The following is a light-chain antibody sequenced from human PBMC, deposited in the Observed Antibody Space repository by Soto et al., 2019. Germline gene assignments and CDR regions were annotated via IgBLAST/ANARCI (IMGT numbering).Light chain of an antibody. CDR3: QQYYTYPYT. J-gene: IGKJ2*01. V-gene: IGKV1-8*01. Sequence: AIRMTQSPSSFSASTGDRVTITCRASQDISSSLAWFQQKPRRAPKLLIYSAFTLQSGVPSRFSGSASGTDFTLTMSCLQSEDFATYYCQQYYTYPYTFGQGTKLEIK. CDR1: QDISSS. CDR2: SAF.